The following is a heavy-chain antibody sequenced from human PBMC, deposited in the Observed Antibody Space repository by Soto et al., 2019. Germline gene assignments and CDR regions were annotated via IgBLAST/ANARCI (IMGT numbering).Heavy chain of an antibody. CDR2: IWYDGSNK. J-gene: IGHJ4*02. CDR1: GFTFSSYG. CDR3: ARGYYDYGPYYFDY. Sequence: GESLKISCAASGFTFSSYGMHWVRQAPGKGLEWVAVIWYDGSNKYYADSVKGRFTISRDNSKNTLYLQMNSLRAEDTAVYYCARGYYDYGPYYFDYWGQGTLVTVSS. V-gene: IGHV3-33*01. D-gene: IGHD3-22*01.